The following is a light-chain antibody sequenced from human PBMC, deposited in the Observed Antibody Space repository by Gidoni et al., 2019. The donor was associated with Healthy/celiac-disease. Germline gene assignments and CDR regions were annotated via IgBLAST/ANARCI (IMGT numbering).Light chain of an antibody. J-gene: IGKJ4*01. CDR2: GAS. V-gene: IGKV3-20*01. CDR1: HSVSSSY. CDR3: QQYGSSPLT. Sequence: EIVLPQSPGTLSLSPGERATLSCRASHSVSSSYLAWYQQKPGQAPRLLIYGASSRATGIPDRFSGSGSGTDFTLTISRLEPEDFAVYYCQQYGSSPLTFXGXTKVEIK.